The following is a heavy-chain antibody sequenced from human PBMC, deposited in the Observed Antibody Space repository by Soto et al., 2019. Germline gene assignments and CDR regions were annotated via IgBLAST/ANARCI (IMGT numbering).Heavy chain of an antibody. D-gene: IGHD6-13*01. CDR3: TTAAYSRLYYFDY. J-gene: IGHJ4*02. CDR2: IKSKTDGGTT. CDR1: GFTFSNAW. V-gene: IGHV3-15*01. Sequence: PGGSLRLSCAASGFTFSNAWMSWVRQAPGKGLEWVGRIKSKTDGGTTDYAAPVKGRFTISRDDSKNTLYLQMNSLKTEDTAVYYCTTAAYSRLYYFDYWGQGTLVTVSS.